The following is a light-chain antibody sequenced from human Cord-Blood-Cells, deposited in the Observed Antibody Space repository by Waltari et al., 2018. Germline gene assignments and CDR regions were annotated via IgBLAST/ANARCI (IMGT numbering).Light chain of an antibody. CDR2: DVS. CDR3: SSYTTSSTLEV. CDR1: SSDDGGYNY. Sequence: QHALTPPASVSGSPGQSITISCTGTSSDDGGYNYVSWYQQHQGKAPKLMIFDVSNRPSGVSTRCSGSKTGNTASLTISGLQAEDEADYYCSSYTTSSTLEVFGGGTKLTVL. J-gene: IGLJ3*02. V-gene: IGLV2-14*01.